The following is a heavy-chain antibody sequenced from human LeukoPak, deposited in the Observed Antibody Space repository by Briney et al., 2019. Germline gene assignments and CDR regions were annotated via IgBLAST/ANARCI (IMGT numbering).Heavy chain of an antibody. CDR1: GGSISSSSYY. Sequence: SETLSLTCTVSGGSISSSSYYWGWIRQPPGKGLEWIGYIYYSGSTNYNPSLKSRVTISVDTSKNQFSLKLSSVTAADTAVYYCARDRGDYIRTGTQFDYWGQGALVTVSS. V-gene: IGHV4-61*05. J-gene: IGHJ4*02. CDR3: ARDRGDYIRTGTQFDY. CDR2: IYYSGST. D-gene: IGHD1-14*01.